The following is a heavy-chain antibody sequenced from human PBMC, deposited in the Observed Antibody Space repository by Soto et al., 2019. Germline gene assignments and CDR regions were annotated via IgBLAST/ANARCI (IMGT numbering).Heavy chain of an antibody. CDR1: GFTFSSYG. V-gene: IGHV3-30*18. CDR2: ISYDGSNK. D-gene: IGHD1-1*01. CDR3: AKQGGGKLEGSAGFDY. J-gene: IGHJ4*02. Sequence: PGGSLRLSCAASGFTFSSYGMHWVRQAPGKGLEWVAVISYDGSNKYYADSVKGRFTISRDNSKNTLYLQMNSLRAEDTAVYSCAKQGGGKLEGSAGFDYWGQGTLVTVSS.